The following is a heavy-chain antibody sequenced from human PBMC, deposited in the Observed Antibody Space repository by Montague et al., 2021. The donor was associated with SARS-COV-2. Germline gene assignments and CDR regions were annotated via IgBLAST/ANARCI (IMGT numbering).Heavy chain of an antibody. CDR2: IYWTGYT. CDR3: ARELRIELWQTNWYFGL. D-gene: IGHD3-16*01. J-gene: IGHJ2*01. CDR1: GDSISDYY. V-gene: IGHV4-59*01. Sequence: SETLSLTCTVSGDSISDYYWSWIRQPPGKGLEWIGYIYWTGYTNNSPSLKIRVSLSVDTSKNQFYLTLSSVTAADTAVYYCARELRIELWQTNWYFGLWGRGTLVTVSS.